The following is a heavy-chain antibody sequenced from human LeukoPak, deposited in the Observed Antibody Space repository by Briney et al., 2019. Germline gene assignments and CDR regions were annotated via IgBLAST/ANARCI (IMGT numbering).Heavy chain of an antibody. CDR2: VDPEDGET. CDR3: ATGVDTAMAHFDY. Sequence: ASVKVSCKVSGYTFTDYYMHWVQQAPGKGLEWMGLVDPEDGETIYAEKFQGRVTITADTSTDTAYTELSSLRSEDTAVYYCATGVDTAMAHFDYWGQGTLVTVSS. CDR1: GYTFTDYY. J-gene: IGHJ4*02. D-gene: IGHD5-18*01. V-gene: IGHV1-69-2*01.